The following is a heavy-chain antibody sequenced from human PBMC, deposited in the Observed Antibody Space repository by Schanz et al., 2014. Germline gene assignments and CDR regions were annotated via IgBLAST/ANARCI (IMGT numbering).Heavy chain of an antibody. D-gene: IGHD3-10*01. CDR1: GGSISSSTYY. J-gene: IGHJ5*02. CDR2: IDDTGST. V-gene: IGHV4-39*02. CDR3: ARRMVPGWFDP. Sequence: QLQLQESGPGLVIPSETLSLTCTVSGGSISSSTYYWGWIRQPPGKGPEWIGTIDDTGSTYYTPSLRSGLARSVDTPKSHLPGHQPSVTAADTAVYYCARRMVPGWFDPWGQGQLVTVSS.